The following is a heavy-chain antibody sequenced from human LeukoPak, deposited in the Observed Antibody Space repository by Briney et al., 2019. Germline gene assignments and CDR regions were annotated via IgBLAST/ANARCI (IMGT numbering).Heavy chain of an antibody. J-gene: IGHJ5*02. Sequence: ASVKVSCKASGGTFSSYAISWVRQAPGQGLEWMGGIIPIFGTANYAQKFQGRVTITADESTSTAYMELSSLRSEDTAVYYCARGFYSSGWFDPWGQGTLVTVSS. V-gene: IGHV1-69*13. CDR1: GGTFSSYA. CDR2: IIPIFGTA. D-gene: IGHD6-25*01. CDR3: ARGFYSSGWFDP.